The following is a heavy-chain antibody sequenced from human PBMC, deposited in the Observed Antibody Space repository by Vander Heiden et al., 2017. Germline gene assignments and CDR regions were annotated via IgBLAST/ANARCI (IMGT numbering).Heavy chain of an antibody. Sequence: QVHLVQSGAEVKKPGSSVKVSCKSSGDTFSTYTISWVRQAPGQGFEWRGGIIPRFGTANYAQKVQGRVTITADESTTTAYMELSRLRFEDTAVYYCAREGRRSYANPFDYWGQGTLVTVSS. CDR2: IIPRFGTA. J-gene: IGHJ4*02. CDR3: AREGRRSYANPFDY. CDR1: GDTFSTYT. D-gene: IGHD2-2*01. V-gene: IGHV1-69*01.